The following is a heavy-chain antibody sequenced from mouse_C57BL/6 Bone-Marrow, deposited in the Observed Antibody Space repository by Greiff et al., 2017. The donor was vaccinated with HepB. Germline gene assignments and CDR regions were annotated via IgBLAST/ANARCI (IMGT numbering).Heavy chain of an antibody. J-gene: IGHJ2*01. CDR3: ARDYYGSSVDY. Sequence: VQLQQPGAELVRPGTSVKLSCKASGYTFTSYWMHWVKHRPGQGLEWIGVIDPSDSYTNYNQKFKGKATLTVDTSSSTAYMQLSSLTSEDSAVYYCARDYYGSSVDYWGQGTTLTVSS. CDR2: IDPSDSYT. CDR1: GYTFTSYW. D-gene: IGHD1-1*01. V-gene: IGHV1-59*01.